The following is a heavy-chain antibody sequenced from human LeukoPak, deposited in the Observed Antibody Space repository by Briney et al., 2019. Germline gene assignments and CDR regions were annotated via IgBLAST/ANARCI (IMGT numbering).Heavy chain of an antibody. CDR2: MNPNSGST. V-gene: IGHV1-8*03. D-gene: IGHD5-12*01. Sequence: GASVTVSCKASVYTLTSYDINWVRQATGQGLEWMGWMNPNSGSTGYAQKFQGRVTITRNTSISTAYMELSGLRFEDTAVYYCARGRSTGYPYYFDYWGQGTLVTVSS. CDR1: VYTLTSYD. J-gene: IGHJ4*02. CDR3: ARGRSTGYPYYFDY.